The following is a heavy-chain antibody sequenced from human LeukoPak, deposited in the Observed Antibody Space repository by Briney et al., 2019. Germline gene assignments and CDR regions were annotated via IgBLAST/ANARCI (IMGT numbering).Heavy chain of an antibody. CDR3: ARSLDSSGYYPFDY. CDR2: INHSGST. Sequence: SETLSLTCAVYGGSFSGYYWSRIRQPPGKGLEWIGEINHSGSTNYNPSLKSRVTISVDTSKNQFSLKLSSVTAADTAVYYCARSLDSSGYYPFDYWGQGTLVTVSS. V-gene: IGHV4-34*01. D-gene: IGHD3-22*01. CDR1: GGSFSGYY. J-gene: IGHJ4*02.